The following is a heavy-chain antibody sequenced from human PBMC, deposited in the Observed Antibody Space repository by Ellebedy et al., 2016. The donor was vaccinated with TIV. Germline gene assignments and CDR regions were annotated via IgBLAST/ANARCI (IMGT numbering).Heavy chain of an antibody. D-gene: IGHD3-10*01. CDR2: IYPGDSDT. Sequence: GESLKISXKGSGYSFTSYWIGWVRQMPGKGLEWMGIIYPGDSDTRYSPSFQGQVTISADKSISTAYLQWSSLKASDTAMYYCARRRYYGSGSYWEFDYWGQGTLVTVSS. CDR3: ARRRYYGSGSYWEFDY. CDR1: GYSFTSYW. V-gene: IGHV5-51*01. J-gene: IGHJ4*02.